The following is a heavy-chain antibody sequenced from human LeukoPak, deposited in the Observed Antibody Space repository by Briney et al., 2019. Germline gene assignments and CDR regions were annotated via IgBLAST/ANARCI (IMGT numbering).Heavy chain of an antibody. V-gene: IGHV3-23*01. J-gene: IGHJ4*02. CDR2: IGPGGRAT. CDR3: ARKQQPDY. Sequence: GGPLRLSCAASGFTFSNYVMTWVRQAPGKGLQWVSTIGPGGRATYYTESVKGRFSISRDNSNNTLYLQMNSLRAEDTAVYYCARKQQPDYWGQGTLVTVSS. CDR1: GFTFSNYV. D-gene: IGHD6-13*01.